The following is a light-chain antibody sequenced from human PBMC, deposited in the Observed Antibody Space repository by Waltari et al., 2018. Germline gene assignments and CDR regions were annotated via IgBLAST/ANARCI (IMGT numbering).Light chain of an antibody. J-gene: IGKJ1*01. CDR3: LQYNSYPRT. CDR2: DAS. V-gene: IGKV1-16*02. CDR1: RDSHND. Sequence: DIQMTQSPSSLSASVGDRVTITCRASRDSHNDVAWFQQKSGKAPKSLIYDASTLQRGVPSKFSGSGYGTDFTRTSSSLQPEDFATYYCLQYNSYPRTFSQGTKVEIK.